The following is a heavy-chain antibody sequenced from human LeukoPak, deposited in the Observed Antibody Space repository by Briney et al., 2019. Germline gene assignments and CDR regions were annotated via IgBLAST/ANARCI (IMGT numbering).Heavy chain of an antibody. V-gene: IGHV1-2*02. CDR2: INPNSGGT. CDR1: GYTFTGYY. CDR3: ARVPYSSGWYDY. D-gene: IGHD6-19*01. Sequence: GASVKVSCKAPGYTFTGYYMHWVRQAPGQGLEWMGWINPNSGGTNYAQKFQSRVTMTRDTSISTAYMELSRLRSDDTAVYYCARVPYSSGWYDYWGQGTLVTVSS. J-gene: IGHJ4*02.